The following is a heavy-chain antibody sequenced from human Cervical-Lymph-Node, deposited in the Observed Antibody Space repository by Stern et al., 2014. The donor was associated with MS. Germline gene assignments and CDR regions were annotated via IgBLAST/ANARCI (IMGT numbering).Heavy chain of an antibody. V-gene: IGHV1-69*01. CDR2: FVPIFRTP. D-gene: IGHD5-24*01. CDR1: GGSFSSHT. CDR3: ACKDAYNLGYF. J-gene: IGHJ4*02. Sequence: MQLVESGAEVKKPGSSVKISCKTSGGSFSSHTIDWVRQAPGQGLEWMGSFVPIFRTPSYEQTFEGRFTITADESTTTSYLEVNRLTSEDTATYYCACKDAYNLGYFWGQGTPVTVSS.